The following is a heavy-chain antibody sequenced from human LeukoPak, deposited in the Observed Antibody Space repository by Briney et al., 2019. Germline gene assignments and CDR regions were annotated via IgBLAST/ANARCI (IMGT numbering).Heavy chain of an antibody. CDR1: GFTFSYDW. J-gene: IGHJ6*02. Sequence: GGSLRLSCAASGFTFSYDWMTWVRQAPGKGLEWVGRIKSKNDGGTTDYAAPVKGRFIISRDDSKNTLYLQMNSLKTEDTAVYYCSTVRYCSGGSCVGGMDVWGQGTTVTVSS. CDR3: STVRYCSGGSCVGGMDV. V-gene: IGHV3-15*01. CDR2: IKSKNDGGTT. D-gene: IGHD2-15*01.